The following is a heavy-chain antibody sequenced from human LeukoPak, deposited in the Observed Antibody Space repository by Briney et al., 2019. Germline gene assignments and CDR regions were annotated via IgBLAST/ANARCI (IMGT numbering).Heavy chain of an antibody. V-gene: IGHV3-30*18. CDR3: AKASYYSAVLDI. Sequence: GGSLRLSCAASGFTFSSYGMHWVRQAPGKGLEWVAVISYDGSNKYYADSVKGRFTISRDNSKNTLYLQMNSLRAEDTAAYDCAKASYYSAVLDIWGQGTMDTVSS. D-gene: IGHD3-10*01. CDR2: ISYDGSNK. J-gene: IGHJ3*02. CDR1: GFTFSSYG.